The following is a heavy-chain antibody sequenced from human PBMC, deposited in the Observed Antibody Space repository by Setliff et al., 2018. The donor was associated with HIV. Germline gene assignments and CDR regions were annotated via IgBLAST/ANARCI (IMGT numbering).Heavy chain of an antibody. V-gene: IGHV4-39*01. CDR2: IYYSGNT. Sequence: SETLSLTCTASGGSLSSSNYYCGWIRQPPGKGLEWIGSIYYSGNTYYNPSLKSRVTISGDTSKNQFSLRLNSVTAADTAVYYCARGATLLPGYSDRWEYFYMDVWGKGTTVTVSS. CDR1: GGSLSSSNYY. CDR3: ARGATLLPGYSDRWEYFYMDV. D-gene: IGHD5-12*01. J-gene: IGHJ6*03.